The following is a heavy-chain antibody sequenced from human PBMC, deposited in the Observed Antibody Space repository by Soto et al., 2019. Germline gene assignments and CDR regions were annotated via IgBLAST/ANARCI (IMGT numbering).Heavy chain of an antibody. CDR3: ATRGSRIGDRWFAP. J-gene: IGHJ5*02. Sequence: SEARSLTWAVYGGSFSGYDWSVIRQPPGKGLEWIGEINHSGSTNYNPSLKSLVTISVDTSNNQFSLKLSSVTAADTAVYYCATRGSRIGDRWFAPWGQGTPVTVS. CDR2: INHSGST. D-gene: IGHD1-26*01. CDR1: GGSFSGYD. V-gene: IGHV4-34*01.